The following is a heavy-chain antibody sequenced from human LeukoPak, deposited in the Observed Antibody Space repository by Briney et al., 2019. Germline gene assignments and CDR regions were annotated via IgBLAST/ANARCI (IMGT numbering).Heavy chain of an antibody. CDR3: ARDLNSNNSNPGWFDP. V-gene: IGHV3-33*08. CDR2: IWHDGNRQ. J-gene: IGHJ5*02. D-gene: IGHD4-11*01. Sequence: PGGSLRLSCAASGFTFTTYGIHFVRQAPGKGLEWVALIWHDGNRQYYAGSVKGRFTISRDDSKNTVSLQMNSLRAEDTAIYYCARDLNSNNSNPGWFDPWGQGTLVTVSS. CDR1: GFTFTTYG.